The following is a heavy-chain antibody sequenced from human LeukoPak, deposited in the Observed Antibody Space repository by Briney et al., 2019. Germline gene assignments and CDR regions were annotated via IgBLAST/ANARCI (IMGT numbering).Heavy chain of an antibody. CDR3: AVRRGYSYGYDH. D-gene: IGHD5-18*01. J-gene: IGHJ4*02. CDR1: GFTFTSSA. V-gene: IGHV1-58*01. CDR2: IVVGSGNT. Sequence: SVKVSCKASGFTFTSSAVQWVRQARGQRLEWIGWIVVGSGNTNYAQKFQERVTITRDMSTSTAYMELSSLRSEDTAVYYCAVRRGYSYGYDHWGQGTLVTVSS.